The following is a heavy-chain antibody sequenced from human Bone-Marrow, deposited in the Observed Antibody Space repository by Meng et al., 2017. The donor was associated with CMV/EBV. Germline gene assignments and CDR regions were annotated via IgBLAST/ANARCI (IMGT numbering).Heavy chain of an antibody. CDR3: AGSRPGGGACDY. Sequence: QVQRRESRPGLGTPSETLSLTCIVSGASIKNYNCNWVRQPAGQGLEWIGLIQVIGHTVYNPSLKSRVTVSLDASKNQFSLTLNSVTAADTATYYCAGSRPGGGACDYWGQGILVTVSS. D-gene: IGHD3-16*01. J-gene: IGHJ4*02. V-gene: IGHV4-4*07. CDR2: IQVIGHT. CDR1: GASIKNYN.